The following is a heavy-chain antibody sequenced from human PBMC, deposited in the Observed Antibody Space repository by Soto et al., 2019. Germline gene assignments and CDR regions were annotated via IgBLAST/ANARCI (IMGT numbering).Heavy chain of an antibody. CDR3: ARSTNYDILTGYPD. J-gene: IGHJ4*02. V-gene: IGHV4-59*08. D-gene: IGHD3-9*01. Sequence: SETLSLTCTVSGGSISSYYWSWIRQPPGKGLEWIGYIYYSGSTNYNPSLKSRVTISVDTSKNQFSLKLSSVTAADTAVYYCARSTNYDILTGYPDWGQGTLVTVSS. CDR1: GGSISSYY. CDR2: IYYSGST.